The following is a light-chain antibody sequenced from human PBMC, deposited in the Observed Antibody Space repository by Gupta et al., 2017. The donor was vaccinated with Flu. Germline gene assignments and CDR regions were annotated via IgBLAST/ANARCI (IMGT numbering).Light chain of an antibody. Sequence: DIQMTQYPSSLSASVGDRVTITCRASQSITNFLNWYQQKPGKAPQLLIYVASNLQRGVPSRFSGSGSGTDFTLTINSLQREDFATYFCQQTYNTPPTFGQGTKVEVK. CDR2: VAS. V-gene: IGKV1-39*01. CDR1: QSITNF. J-gene: IGKJ1*01. CDR3: QQTYNTPPT.